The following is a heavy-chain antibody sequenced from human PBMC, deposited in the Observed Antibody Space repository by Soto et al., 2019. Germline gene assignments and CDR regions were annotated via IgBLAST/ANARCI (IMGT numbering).Heavy chain of an antibody. CDR2: IYDSGSP. CDR3: ARGVGSSPPRY. Sequence: SETLSLTCTISGGSISVYYWSWIRQSPGQGLEWIGYIYDSGSPYYNPSLKTRVTISADTSKNQISLKLTSATAADTAVYFCARGVGSSPPRYWGRGTLVTVSS. J-gene: IGHJ4*02. V-gene: IGHV4-59*01. D-gene: IGHD3-9*01. CDR1: GGSISVYY.